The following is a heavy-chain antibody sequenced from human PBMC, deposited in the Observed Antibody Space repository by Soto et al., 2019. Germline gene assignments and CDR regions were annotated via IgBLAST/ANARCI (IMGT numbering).Heavy chain of an antibody. J-gene: IGHJ6*02. V-gene: IGHV4-39*07. CDR3: ARDPPSGEYYDFWSGYYYYGMDV. Sequence: SETLSLTCTVSGGSISSSSYYWGWIRQPPGKGLEWIGSIYYSGSTYYNPPLKNRVTISVDTSKNQFSLKLSSVTAADTAVYYCARDPPSGEYYDFWSGYYYYGMDVWGQGTTVTVSS. CDR2: IYYSGST. CDR1: GGSISSSSYY. D-gene: IGHD3-3*01.